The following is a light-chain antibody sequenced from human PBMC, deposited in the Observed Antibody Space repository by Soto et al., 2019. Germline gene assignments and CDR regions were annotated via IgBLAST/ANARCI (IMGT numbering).Light chain of an antibody. CDR2: GAS. Sequence: EIVLTQSPCTVSLSPGERAPLSCRTSQSVDSNYFAWYQQKPGQAPRLLIYGASSRATDIPDRFSGSGSGTDFTLTISRLEPEDFAVYYCQQYRTFGQGTKVDIK. V-gene: IGKV3-20*01. J-gene: IGKJ1*01. CDR3: QQYRT. CDR1: QSVDSNY.